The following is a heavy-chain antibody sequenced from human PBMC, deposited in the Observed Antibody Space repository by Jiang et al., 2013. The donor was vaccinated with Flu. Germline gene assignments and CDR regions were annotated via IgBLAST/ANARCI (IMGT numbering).Heavy chain of an antibody. V-gene: IGHV1-69*17. J-gene: IGHJ4*02. Sequence: SGAEVKKAGSSVKVSCKASGGTFSSYTLIWVRQAPGQGLEWMGGIIPFVGIANYAQKFQDRVTITADKSTSTVYMEMRSPRSEDTAVYYCASSFSCGGDCYYFDYVGQGTLVHRLL. CDR2: IIPFVGIA. CDR1: GGTFSSYT. CDR3: ASSFSCGGDCYYFDY. D-gene: IGHD2-21*02.